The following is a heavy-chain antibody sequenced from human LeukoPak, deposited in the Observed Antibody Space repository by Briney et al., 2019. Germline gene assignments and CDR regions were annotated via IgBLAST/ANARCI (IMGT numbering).Heavy chain of an antibody. J-gene: IGHJ6*02. Sequence: GASVKVSCKASGYTFTGYYMHWVRQAPGQGLEWMGRINPNSGGTNYAQKFQGRVTMTRDTSISTAYMELSRLRSDDTAVYYCARAEPLKLLSYYYYYGMDVWGQGTTVTASS. CDR2: INPNSGGT. CDR3: ARAEPLKLLSYYYYYGMDV. V-gene: IGHV1-2*06. D-gene: IGHD2-2*01. CDR1: GYTFTGYY.